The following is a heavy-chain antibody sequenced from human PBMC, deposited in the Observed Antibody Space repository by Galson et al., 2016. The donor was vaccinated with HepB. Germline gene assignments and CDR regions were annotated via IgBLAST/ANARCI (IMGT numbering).Heavy chain of an antibody. V-gene: IGHV3-30*18. D-gene: IGHD6-19*01. CDR2: ISYDGRNK. CDR1: GFTFSSYG. Sequence: SLRLSCADSGFTFSSYGMHWVRQAPGKGLEWVAVISYDGRNKYYADSVKGRFAISRDNSKNTLYLQMNSLRAEDTAVYYCAKGVGSGWSDFDYWGQGTLVTVSS. J-gene: IGHJ4*02. CDR3: AKGVGSGWSDFDY.